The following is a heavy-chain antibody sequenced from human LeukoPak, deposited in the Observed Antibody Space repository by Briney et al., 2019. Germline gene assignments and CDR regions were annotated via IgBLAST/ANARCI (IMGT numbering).Heavy chain of an antibody. Sequence: GRSLRLSCAASGFTFDDYAMPWVRQAPGKGLEWVSAISGSGGSTYYADSVKGRFTISRDNSKNTLYLQMNSLRAEDTAVYYCAKGPGMATINLWLDYWGQGTLVTVSS. J-gene: IGHJ4*02. CDR2: ISGSGGST. V-gene: IGHV3-23*01. D-gene: IGHD5-12*01. CDR1: GFTFDDYA. CDR3: AKGPGMATINLWLDY.